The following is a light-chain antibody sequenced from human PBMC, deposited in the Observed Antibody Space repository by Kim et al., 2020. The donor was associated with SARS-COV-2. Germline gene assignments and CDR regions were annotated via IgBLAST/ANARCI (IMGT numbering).Light chain of an antibody. CDR2: DAS. CDR3: QQYNSYSWT. Sequence: GDRVTIPCRASQSISNWLAWYQQKPGKAPKLLIYDASSLESGVPLRFSGSASGTEFTLTISSLQPDDFATYYCQQYNSYSWTFGQGTKVDIK. CDR1: QSISNW. J-gene: IGKJ1*01. V-gene: IGKV1-5*01.